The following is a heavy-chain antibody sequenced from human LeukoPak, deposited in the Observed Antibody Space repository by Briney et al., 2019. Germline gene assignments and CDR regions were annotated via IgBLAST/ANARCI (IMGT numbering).Heavy chain of an antibody. CDR3: AKDRARSHPYDTSGLTPSDH. Sequence: WGSLRLSCAASEFTFSKFPMGWVRQAPGRGLEWVSAISASGDVTFHADSVRGRFTISRDSSRNTLYLQMTSLRAEDTAVYYCAKDRARSHPYDTSGLTPSDHWGQGTLVTVSS. D-gene: IGHD3-22*01. V-gene: IGHV3-23*01. CDR1: EFTFSKFP. CDR2: ISASGDVT. J-gene: IGHJ5*02.